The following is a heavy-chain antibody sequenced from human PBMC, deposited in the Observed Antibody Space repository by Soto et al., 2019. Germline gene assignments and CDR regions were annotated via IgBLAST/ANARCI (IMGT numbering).Heavy chain of an antibody. D-gene: IGHD6-19*01. CDR1: GYTFSSYA. Sequence: ASVKVSCKASGYTFSSYAITWVRQAPGQGLEWMAWISAYSGNTNYAQKFQGRVTMTTDTSTSTAYMELSSLRSEDTAVYYCARRSSGWYYIWFDPWGQGTLVTVSS. J-gene: IGHJ5*02. V-gene: IGHV1-18*01. CDR2: ISAYSGNT. CDR3: ARRSSGWYYIWFDP.